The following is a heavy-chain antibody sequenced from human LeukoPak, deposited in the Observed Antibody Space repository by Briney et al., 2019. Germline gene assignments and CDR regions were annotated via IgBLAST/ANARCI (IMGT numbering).Heavy chain of an antibody. Sequence: PGGSLRLSCAASGFTFSSYAMHWVRQAPGKGLEYVSAISSNGGSTYYANSVKGRFTISRDNSKNTLYPQMGSLRAEDMAVYYCARDLWLDSSGYTFDYWGQGTLVTVSS. CDR1: GFTFSSYA. V-gene: IGHV3-64*01. D-gene: IGHD3-22*01. J-gene: IGHJ4*02. CDR3: ARDLWLDSSGYTFDY. CDR2: ISSNGGST.